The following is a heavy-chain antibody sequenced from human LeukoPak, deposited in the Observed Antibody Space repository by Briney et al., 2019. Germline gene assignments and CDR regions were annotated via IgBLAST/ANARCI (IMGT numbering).Heavy chain of an antibody. CDR3: ARGLGDYYGTSDFYYAVAAH. CDR2: MNPNSGDA. D-gene: IGHD3-22*01. Sequence: ASVKVSCKASGYTFTTYDISWVRQATGQGLEWVGWMNPNSGDAAYAQTFQGRVAMTRDTSISTAYMELSSLRSEDTAVYYCARGLGDYYGTSDFYYAVAAHWGQGTLVTVSS. V-gene: IGHV1-8*01. CDR1: GYTFTTYD. J-gene: IGHJ4*02.